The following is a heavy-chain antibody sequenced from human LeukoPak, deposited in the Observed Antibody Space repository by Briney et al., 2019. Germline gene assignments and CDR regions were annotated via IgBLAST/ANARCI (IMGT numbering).Heavy chain of an antibody. Sequence: SVKVSCKASGGTFSSYTISWVRQAPGQGLEWMGRIIPILGIANYAQKFQGRVTITADKSTSTAYMELSSLRSEDTAVYYCARDLAAPPYYYYYYVDVWGKGTTVTVSS. CDR1: GGTFSSYT. CDR2: IIPILGIA. D-gene: IGHD6-6*01. J-gene: IGHJ6*03. V-gene: IGHV1-69*04. CDR3: ARDLAAPPYYYYYYVDV.